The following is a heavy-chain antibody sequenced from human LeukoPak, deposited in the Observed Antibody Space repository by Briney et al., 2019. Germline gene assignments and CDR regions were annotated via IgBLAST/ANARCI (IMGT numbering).Heavy chain of an antibody. CDR2: FDPEDGET. D-gene: IGHD3-22*01. J-gene: IGHJ4*02. CDR1: GYTLTELS. Sequence: ASVKVSCKVSGYTLTELSMHWVRQAPGKGLEWMGGFDPEDGETIYAQKFQGRVTMTEDTSTDTAYMELSSLRSEDTAVYYCATAPAYYYDSSGYYFYWGQGTLVTVSS. V-gene: IGHV1-24*01. CDR3: ATAPAYYYDSSGYYFY.